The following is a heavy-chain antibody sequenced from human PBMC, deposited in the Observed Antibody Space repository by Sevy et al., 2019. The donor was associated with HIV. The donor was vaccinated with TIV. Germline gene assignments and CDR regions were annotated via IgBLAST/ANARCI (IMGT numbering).Heavy chain of an antibody. CDR1: GFTFSSYS. D-gene: IGHD2-21*02. V-gene: IGHV3-21*01. CDR3: ARDLRGGHYYYYYYGMDV. Sequence: GGSLRLSCAASGFTFSSYSMNWVRQAPGKGLEWVSSISSSSSYIYYADSVKGRFTISGDNAKNSLYLQMNSLRAEDTAVYYCARDLRGGHYYYYYYGMDVWGQGTTATVSS. J-gene: IGHJ6*02. CDR2: ISSSSSYI.